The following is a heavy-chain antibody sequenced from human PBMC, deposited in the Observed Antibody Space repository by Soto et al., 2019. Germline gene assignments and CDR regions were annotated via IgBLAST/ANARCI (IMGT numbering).Heavy chain of an antibody. D-gene: IGHD2-2*01. CDR1: GGSISSSSYY. CDR3: ARLGRRLGYCSSTSCNNCDY. CDR2: IYYSGST. J-gene: IGHJ4*02. V-gene: IGHV4-39*01. Sequence: SETLSLTCTVSGGSISSSSYYWGWIRQPPGKGLEWIGSIYYSGSTYYNPSLKSRVTISVDTSKNQFSLKLSSVTAADTAVYYCARLGRRLGYCSSTSCNNCDYWGQGTLVTVSS.